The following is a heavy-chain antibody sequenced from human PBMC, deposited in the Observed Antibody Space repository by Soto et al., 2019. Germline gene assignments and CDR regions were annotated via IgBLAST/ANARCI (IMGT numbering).Heavy chain of an antibody. Sequence: PSETVSLTCTVSSGSITGYYWSWVRQPPGKGLEWIGYIYYSGSTYYNPSLKSRVTISVDTSKNQFSLKLSSVTAADTAVYYCARGTGTGLVDVWGQGTTVTVSS. J-gene: IGHJ6*02. CDR1: SGSITGYY. D-gene: IGHD1-1*01. CDR3: ARGTGTGLVDV. CDR2: IYYSGST. V-gene: IGHV4-59*12.